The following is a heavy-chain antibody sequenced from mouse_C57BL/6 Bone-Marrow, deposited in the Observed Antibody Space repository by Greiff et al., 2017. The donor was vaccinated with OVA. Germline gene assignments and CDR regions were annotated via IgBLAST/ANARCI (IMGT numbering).Heavy chain of an antibody. J-gene: IGHJ4*01. V-gene: IGHV5-4*01. CDR3: ARDSLDYYGSSYAFYAMDY. CDR2: ISDGGSYT. D-gene: IGHD1-1*01. Sequence: VQLKESGGGLVKPGGSLKLSCAASGFTFSSYAMSWVRQTPEKRLEWVATISDGGSYTYYPDNVKGRFTISRDNAKNNLYLQMSHLKSEDTAMYYCARDSLDYYGSSYAFYAMDYWGQGTSVTVSS. CDR1: GFTFSSYA.